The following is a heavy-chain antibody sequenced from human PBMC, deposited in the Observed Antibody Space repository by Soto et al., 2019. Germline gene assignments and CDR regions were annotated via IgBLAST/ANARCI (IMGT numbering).Heavy chain of an antibody. CDR2: ISAYNGNT. V-gene: IGHV1-18*01. Sequence: QVQLVQSGAEVKKPWASVKVSCKASGYTFTSYGISWVRQAPGQGLEWMGWISAYNGNTNYAQQLQGRVTMTTDTSTSKAYMELRSLRSDDTAVYYCARDLYSSGWYEPYYFDYWGQGTLVTVSS. CDR1: GYTFTSYG. CDR3: ARDLYSSGWYEPYYFDY. J-gene: IGHJ4*02. D-gene: IGHD6-19*01.